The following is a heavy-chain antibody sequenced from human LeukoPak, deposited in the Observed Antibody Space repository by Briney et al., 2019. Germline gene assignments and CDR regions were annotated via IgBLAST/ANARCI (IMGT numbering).Heavy chain of an antibody. D-gene: IGHD2-21*01. J-gene: IGHJ4*02. CDR3: ARESYLRYFDY. CDR1: GFTFSSYS. Sequence: GGSLRLSCAASGFTFSSYSMNWVRQAPGKGLEWVAVIWYDGSNKYYADSVKGRFTISRDNSKNTLYLQMNSLRAEDTAVYYCARESYLRYFDYWGQGTLVTVSS. V-gene: IGHV3-33*08. CDR2: IWYDGSNK.